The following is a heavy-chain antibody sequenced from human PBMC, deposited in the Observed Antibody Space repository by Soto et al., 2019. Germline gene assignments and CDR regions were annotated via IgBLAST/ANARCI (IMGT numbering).Heavy chain of an antibody. V-gene: IGHV4-39*07. D-gene: IGHD3-3*01. Sequence: SETLSLTCTVSGGSISSSSYYWGWIRQPPGKGLEWIGSIYYSGSTYYNPSLKSRVTISVDTSKNQFSLKLSSVTAADTAVYYCARGRAHLSDFWSQKYTNYYMDVWGKGTTVTVSS. J-gene: IGHJ6*03. CDR3: ARGRAHLSDFWSQKYTNYYMDV. CDR1: GGSISSSSYY. CDR2: IYYSGST.